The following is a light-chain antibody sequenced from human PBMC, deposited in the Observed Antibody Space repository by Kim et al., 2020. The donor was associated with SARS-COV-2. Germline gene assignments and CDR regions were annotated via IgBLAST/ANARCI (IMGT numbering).Light chain of an antibody. CDR2: GAS. CDR1: QSFGSKS. Sequence: LSPGETATHSCMARQSFGSKSLVWYKQKPGQAPRLLMYGASTRATGIPDRFSGSASGTDFTLTISRLEPEDSAVYYCKQFGNSRYTFGQGTKREI. V-gene: IGKV3-20*01. J-gene: IGKJ2*01. CDR3: KQFGNSRYT.